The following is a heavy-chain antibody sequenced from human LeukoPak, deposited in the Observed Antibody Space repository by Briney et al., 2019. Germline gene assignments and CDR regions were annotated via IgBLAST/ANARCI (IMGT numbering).Heavy chain of an antibody. D-gene: IGHD2-21*01. V-gene: IGHV4-59*01. CDR1: SDSIRSYF. CDR3: ASLQSDAGMVIQN. Sequence: SETLSLTCTVSSDSIRSYFWSWIRQPPGKGLEWIGYIYYSGSTDYNPSLKSRVTISIDTSKTQFSLKLSSVTAADTAIYYCASLQSDAGMVIQNWGQGTLVTVAS. CDR2: IYYSGST. J-gene: IGHJ4*02.